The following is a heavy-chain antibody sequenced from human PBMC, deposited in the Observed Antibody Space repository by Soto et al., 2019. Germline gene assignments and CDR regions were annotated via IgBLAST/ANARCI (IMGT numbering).Heavy chain of an antibody. CDR1: GDSVSSNTAS. J-gene: IGHJ5*02. Sequence: PSQTLSLTCAISGDSVSSNTASWNWIRQSPSRGLEWLGRTYFRSKWYNYYAVSVKSRIIINPDTSNNQFSLQLNSVPPEDPAVYFCAKGDNLGPKTGYAFDPWGQGIMVTVSS. V-gene: IGHV6-1*01. CDR3: AKGDNLGPKTGYAFDP. CDR2: TYFRSKWYN. D-gene: IGHD5-12*01.